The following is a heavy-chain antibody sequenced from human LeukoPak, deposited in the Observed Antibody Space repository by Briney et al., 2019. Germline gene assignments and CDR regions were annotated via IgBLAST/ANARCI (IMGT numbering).Heavy chain of an antibody. V-gene: IGHV6-1*01. D-gene: IGHD6-13*01. CDR1: GDSVSSNSAA. CDR3: VRVSVPAGQTYYYYYMDV. J-gene: IGHJ6*03. CDR2: TYYRSKWYN. Sequence: SQTLSLTCAISGDSVSSNSAAWNWIRQSPSRGLEWLGRTYYRSKWYNDYAVSVKSRITINPDTSKNQFSLQLNSVTPEDTAVYYCVRVSVPAGQTYYYYYMDVWGKGTTVTVSS.